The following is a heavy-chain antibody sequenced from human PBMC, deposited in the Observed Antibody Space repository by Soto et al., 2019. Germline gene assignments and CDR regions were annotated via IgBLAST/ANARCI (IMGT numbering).Heavy chain of an antibody. D-gene: IGHD5-12*01. CDR1: GYTFFTYD. CDR3: ARHHGPTTSENWFDP. CDR2: ISTYSGDT. Sequence: QVHLVQSGVEVKTPGASVKVSCQASGYTFFTYDISWVRQAPGPGLEWMGWISTYSGDTKYAQKFQGRVTMTTDTSTTTAYLALRSRRSDDTAVYYCARHHGPTTSENWFDPWGQGTLVTVSS. V-gene: IGHV1-18*01. J-gene: IGHJ5*02.